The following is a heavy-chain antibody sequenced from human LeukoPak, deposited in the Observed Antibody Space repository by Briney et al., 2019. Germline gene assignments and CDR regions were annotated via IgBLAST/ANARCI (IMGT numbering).Heavy chain of an antibody. J-gene: IGHJ4*02. D-gene: IGHD2-2*01. CDR2: IRSGGAT. V-gene: IGHV3-15*01. CDR3: IADVPTIHTQFDY. Sequence: PGGSLRLSCAASGFIFTQAWVNWVRQAPGKGPEWVGHIRSGGATEYAASVQGRFTISRDDSKNMVYLQMNSLKTEDTAMYHCIADVPTIHTQFDYWGQGTLVAVSS. CDR1: GFIFTQAW.